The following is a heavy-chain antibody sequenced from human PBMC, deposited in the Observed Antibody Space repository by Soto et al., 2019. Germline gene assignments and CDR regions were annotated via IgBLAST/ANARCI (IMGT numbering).Heavy chain of an antibody. CDR2: IYYSGST. V-gene: IGHV4-31*03. CDR1: GGSISSGGYY. CDR3: ARTTVTILYFDY. J-gene: IGHJ4*02. Sequence: PSETLSLTCTVSGGSISSGGYYWSWIRQHPGKGLEWIGYIYYSGSTYYNPSLKSRVTISVDTSKNQFSLKLSSVTAADTAVYYCARTTVTILYFDYWGRGTLVTVS. D-gene: IGHD4-17*01.